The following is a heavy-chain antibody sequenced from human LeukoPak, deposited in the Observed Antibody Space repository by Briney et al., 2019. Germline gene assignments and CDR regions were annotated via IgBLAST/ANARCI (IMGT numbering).Heavy chain of an antibody. J-gene: IGHJ4*02. CDR1: GFTFSSYA. CDR3: AKGYCSSTSCKESFFDY. CDR2: ISGSGGST. Sequence: GGSLRLSCAASGFTFSSYAMNWVRQAPGKGLEWVSAISGSGGSTYYFVKGWFTISRDNSKNTLYLQMNSLRAEDTAVYYCAKGYCSSTSCKESFFDYWGQGTLVTVSS. D-gene: IGHD2-2*01. V-gene: IGHV3-23*01.